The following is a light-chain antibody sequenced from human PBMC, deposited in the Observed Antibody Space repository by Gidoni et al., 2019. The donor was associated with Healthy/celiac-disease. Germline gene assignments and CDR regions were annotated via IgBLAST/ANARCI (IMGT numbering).Light chain of an antibody. Sequence: DIQMTQSPSSLSASVGDRVTITCRASPSISSYLNWYQQKPGKAPKRLIYAASSLQSGVPSRFSGSGSGTDFTLTISSLQPEDFATYYCQQSYSTPLTCGGGTKVEIK. CDR1: PSISSY. CDR3: QQSYSTPLT. V-gene: IGKV1-39*01. CDR2: AAS. J-gene: IGKJ4*01.